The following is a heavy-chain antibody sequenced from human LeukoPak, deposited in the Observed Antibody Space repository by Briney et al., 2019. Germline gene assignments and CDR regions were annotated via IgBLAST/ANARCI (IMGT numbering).Heavy chain of an antibody. CDR3: ARGHIVGYGFDI. V-gene: IGHV3-53*01. J-gene: IGHJ3*02. CDR2: TYSGGTT. D-gene: IGHD5-12*01. CDR1: GFTVSSNY. Sequence: GGSLRLSCAASGFTVSSNYMSWVRQAPGKGLEWVSVTYSGGTTYYADSVKGRFTISRDNAKNTLYLQMNSLRADDTAVYYCARGHIVGYGFDIWGQGTMVTVSS.